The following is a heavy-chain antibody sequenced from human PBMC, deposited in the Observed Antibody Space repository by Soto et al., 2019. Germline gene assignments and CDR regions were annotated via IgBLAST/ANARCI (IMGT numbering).Heavy chain of an antibody. CDR2: ISAHNGNT. CDR3: ARDQPAIRLDHSGWPI. D-gene: IGHD6-19*01. J-gene: IGHJ4*02. CDR1: GYTFTSYC. Sequence: ASVKVSCEASGYTFTSYCISWVRQAPEQGLEWMGWISAHNGNTNYAQKLQGRVTMTTDTSTSTAYMELRSLRSDDTAVYYCARDQPAIRLDHSGWPIWGQGTLVTVSS. V-gene: IGHV1-18*04.